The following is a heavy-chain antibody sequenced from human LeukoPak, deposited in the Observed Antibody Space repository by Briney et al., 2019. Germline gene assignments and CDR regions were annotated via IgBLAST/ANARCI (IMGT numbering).Heavy chain of an antibody. CDR2: FDPEDGET. D-gene: IGHD6-19*01. V-gene: IGHV1-24*01. J-gene: IGHJ5*02. CDR1: GYTLTELS. CDR3: ASDTSWYSSGWYRGYGVNWFDP. Sequence: ASVKVSCKVSGYTLTELSMHWVRQAPGKGLEWMGGFDPEDGETIYAQKFQGRVTITADESTSTAYMELSSLRSEDTAVYYCASDTSWYSSGWYRGYGVNWFDPWGQGTLVTVSS.